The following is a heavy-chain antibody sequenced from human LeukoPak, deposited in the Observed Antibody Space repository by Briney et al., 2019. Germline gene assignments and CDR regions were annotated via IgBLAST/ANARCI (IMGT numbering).Heavy chain of an antibody. D-gene: IGHD3-10*01. CDR2: MSVFNGYT. CDR3: ARAVGSTDYYGVDV. J-gene: IGHJ6*02. CDR1: GYTFTDHG. V-gene: IGHV1-18*01. Sequence: ASVKVSCKASGYTFTDHGITWVRQARGQGFEWMGWMSVFNGYTKYAEGFQGRVTMTTDTSTRTAHMEMRGLRSDDTAVCYCARAVGSTDYYGVDVWGQGTTVTVSS.